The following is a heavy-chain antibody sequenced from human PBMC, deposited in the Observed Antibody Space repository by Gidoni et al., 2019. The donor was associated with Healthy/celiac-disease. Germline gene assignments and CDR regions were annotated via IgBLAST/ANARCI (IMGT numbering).Heavy chain of an antibody. D-gene: IGHD3-22*01. J-gene: IGHJ4*02. CDR3: TTATYYYDSSGYYYEDY. V-gene: IGHV3-15*01. CDR1: GFTFSNAW. CDR2: IKSKTDGGTT. Sequence: EVQLVESRGGLVKPGGSLRLSCAASGFTFSNAWMSWVRQAPGKGLEWVGRIKSKTDGGTTDYAAPVKGRFTISRDDSKNTLYLQMNSLKTEDTAVYYCTTATYYYDSSGYYYEDYWGQGTLVTVSS.